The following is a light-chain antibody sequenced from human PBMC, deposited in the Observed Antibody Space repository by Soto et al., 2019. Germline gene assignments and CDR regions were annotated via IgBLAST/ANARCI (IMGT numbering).Light chain of an antibody. J-gene: IGKJ1*01. CDR1: QSISGY. CDR3: QQSYSTRWT. V-gene: IGKV1-39*01. CDR2: AAS. Sequence: DIQMTQSPSSLSAYVGDRVTITCRASQSISGYLNWYQQKPGKAPKLLIYAASSLQSGVPSRFSGSGSGTDFTLTISSLQPEDFATYYCQQSYSTRWTFGQGTKVEIK.